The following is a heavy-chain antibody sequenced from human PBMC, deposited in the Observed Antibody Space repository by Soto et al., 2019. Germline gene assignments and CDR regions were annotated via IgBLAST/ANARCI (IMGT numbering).Heavy chain of an antibody. J-gene: IGHJ1*01. CDR1: GGSISSSSYY. CDR2: IYYSGST. V-gene: IGHV4-39*01. CDR3: ATVWFGEPQH. D-gene: IGHD3-10*01. Sequence: QLQLQESGPGLVKPSETLSLTCTVSGGSISSSSYYWGWIRQPPGKGLEWIGSIYYSGSTYYNPSFKIRVTISVDTSKIQFSLKRSSVTAADTAVYYWATVWFGEPQHWGQGTLVTVSS.